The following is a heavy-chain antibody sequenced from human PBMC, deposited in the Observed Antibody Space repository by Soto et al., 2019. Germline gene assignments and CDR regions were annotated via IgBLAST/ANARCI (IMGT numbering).Heavy chain of an antibody. Sequence: QVQLQESGPGLVKPSETLSLTCTVSGGSVSSGSYYWSWIRQPPGKGPEWIGYIYYSGSTNYNPSLQSRVTVSVDTSKNQFSLKLSSVTAADTAMYYCARMRGSYGSRGEGLYFDDWGQGTLVTVSS. CDR2: IYYSGST. CDR3: ARMRGSYGSRGEGLYFDD. CDR1: GGSVSSGSYY. D-gene: IGHD3-10*01. J-gene: IGHJ4*02. V-gene: IGHV4-61*01.